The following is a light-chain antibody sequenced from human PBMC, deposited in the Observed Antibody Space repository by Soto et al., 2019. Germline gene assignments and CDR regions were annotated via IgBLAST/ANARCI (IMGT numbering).Light chain of an antibody. CDR1: QSVKSY. J-gene: IGKJ4*01. Sequence: EIVLTQSPATLSLFPGERATLSCRASQSVKSYLAWYQHKPGQAPRLLIYDASHRATGIPARFSGSGSGTDFPLTISSLEPEDFAVYYCQQRSNWPPTFGGGTKVAIK. V-gene: IGKV3-11*01. CDR3: QQRSNWPPT. CDR2: DAS.